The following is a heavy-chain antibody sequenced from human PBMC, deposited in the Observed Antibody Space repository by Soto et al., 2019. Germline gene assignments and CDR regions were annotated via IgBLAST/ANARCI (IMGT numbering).Heavy chain of an antibody. V-gene: IGHV3-9*01. CDR1: GFTFEAYS. CDR3: TKRRSARPGFDAFDL. CDR2: RSGDSGSS. J-gene: IGHJ3*01. Sequence: HPGGSLILSCAASGFTFEAYSLHWVRQLPGKGLEWVAGRSGDSGSSGYADSVRGRFTVSRDNAKKSLFLQMSSLSPEDTALYFCTKRRSARPGFDAFDLWGQGTMVTVSS.